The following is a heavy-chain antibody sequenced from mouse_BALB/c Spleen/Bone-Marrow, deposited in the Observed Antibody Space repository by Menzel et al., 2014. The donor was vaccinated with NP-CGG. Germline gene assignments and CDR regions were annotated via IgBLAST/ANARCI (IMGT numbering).Heavy chain of an antibody. CDR1: GFTFSSYD. V-gene: IGHV5-6-3*01. CDR2: INTNGGTT. D-gene: IGHD2-14*01. CDR3: ARNRYDWFAY. J-gene: IGHJ3*01. Sequence: GGVLVQPGGSLKLSCAASGFTFSSYDMSWVRQTPDMRLELVATINTNGGTTYYPDSVKGRFTISRDNAKSTLYLQMSSLKSADTAIYYCARNRYDWFAYWGQGTLVTVSA.